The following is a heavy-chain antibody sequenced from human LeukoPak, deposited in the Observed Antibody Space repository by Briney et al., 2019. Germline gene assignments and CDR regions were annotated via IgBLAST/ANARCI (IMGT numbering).Heavy chain of an antibody. V-gene: IGHV4-34*01. CDR2: INHSGST. CDR3: ARDPMIGPIDY. Sequence: SETLSLTCAVYGGSFSGYYWSWIRQPPGKGLEWIGEINHSGSTNYNPSLKSRVTISVDKSKNQFSLKLSSVTAADTAVYYCARDPMIGPIDYWGQGTLVTVSS. J-gene: IGHJ4*02. D-gene: IGHD3-22*01. CDR1: GGSFSGYY.